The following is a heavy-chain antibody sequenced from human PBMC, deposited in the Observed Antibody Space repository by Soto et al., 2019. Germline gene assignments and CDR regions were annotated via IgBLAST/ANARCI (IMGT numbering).Heavy chain of an antibody. Sequence: SETLSLTCTVSGGSITSSYWSWIRRPPGKGLEWIAYIYDTGISGYTPSTSYNPSLKSRVTMSVDTYKDQFFLKLTSVTAADTAVYYCARYCNNSDCRHLYYFDYWGLGTLVTVSS. CDR1: GGSITSSY. CDR3: ARYCNNSDCRHLYYFDY. J-gene: IGHJ4*02. V-gene: IGHV4-59*01. CDR2: IYDTGISGYTPST. D-gene: IGHD2-8*01.